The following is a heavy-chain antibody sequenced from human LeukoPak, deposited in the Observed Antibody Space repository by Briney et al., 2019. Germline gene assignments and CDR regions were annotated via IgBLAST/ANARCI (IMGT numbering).Heavy chain of an antibody. D-gene: IGHD3-22*01. J-gene: IGHJ4*02. CDR1: RYTFTSYD. CDR2: MNPNTGRT. Sequence: ASVKVSCKASRYTFTSYDINWVREAAGQGLEWMGWMNPNTGRTGFAQKFQGRLIMTRDTSTSTAYMELRSLTSEDTAVYYCARLSETPDYYSNGGYYQLGYWGQGTPVTVSS. V-gene: IGHV1-8*01. CDR3: ARLSETPDYYSNGGYYQLGY.